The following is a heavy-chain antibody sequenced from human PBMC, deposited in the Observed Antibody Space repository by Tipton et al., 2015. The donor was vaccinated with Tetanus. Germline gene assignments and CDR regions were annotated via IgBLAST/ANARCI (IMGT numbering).Heavy chain of an antibody. CDR1: GFTFNSYA. V-gene: IGHV3-66*01. J-gene: IGHJ4*02. CDR3: ARDPEFSDCSGGNCYAGGDY. CDR2: IYSGGST. Sequence: SLRLSCAASGFTFNSYAMSWVRQAPGKGLEWVSVIYSGGSTYYADSVKGRFTISRDNSKNTVYLQMNSLRVEDTAVYYCARDPEFSDCSGGNCYAGGDYWGQGTLVTVSS. D-gene: IGHD2-15*01.